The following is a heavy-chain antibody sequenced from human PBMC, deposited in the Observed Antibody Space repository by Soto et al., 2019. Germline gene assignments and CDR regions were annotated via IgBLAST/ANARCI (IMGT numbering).Heavy chain of an antibody. J-gene: IGHJ6*02. CDR1: GFTFSSYA. CDR2: ISGSGGST. V-gene: IGHV3-23*01. CDR3: AKRSGPDILTGYWGYYYYYGMDV. D-gene: IGHD3-9*01. Sequence: EVQLLESGGGLVQPGGSLRLSCAASGFTFSSYAMSWVRQAPGKGLEWVSAISGSGGSTYYADSVKGRFTISRDNSKNTLYLQMNSLRAEYTAVYYCAKRSGPDILTGYWGYYYYYGMDVWGQGTTVTVSS.